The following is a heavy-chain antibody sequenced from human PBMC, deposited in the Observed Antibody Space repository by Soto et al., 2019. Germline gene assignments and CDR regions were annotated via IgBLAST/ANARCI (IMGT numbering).Heavy chain of an antibody. J-gene: IGHJ6*02. V-gene: IGHV3-23*01. CDR2: ISDSGGRT. CDR3: ANPGLPYYCYGMDV. D-gene: IGHD2-21*02. CDR1: GFTFSTYA. Sequence: EVQLLESGGGLVQPGGSLRLSCAASGFTFSTYAMSWVRQAPGKGLEWVSTISDSGGRTYYADSVKGRFTISRDNSKNSLYLQVNSLRAEGTAVYYCANPGLPYYCYGMDVWGQGTTVTVS.